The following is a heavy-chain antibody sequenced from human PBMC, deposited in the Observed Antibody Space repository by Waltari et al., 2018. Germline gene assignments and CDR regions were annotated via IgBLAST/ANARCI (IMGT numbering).Heavy chain of an antibody. CDR1: ADSIRSTDW. CDR3: ARDRGRGLYLDS. Sequence: QVQLLESGPGLVTPSGTLSLTCTVSADSIRSTDWWSWLRQPPGKGLEWIGQSHRSGRINYNPSLESRVTISIDTANNQFSLKVTSTTAADTAVYYCARDRGRGLYLDSWGQGTLVTVSP. CDR2: SHRSGRI. D-gene: IGHD2-15*01. J-gene: IGHJ4*02. V-gene: IGHV4-4*02.